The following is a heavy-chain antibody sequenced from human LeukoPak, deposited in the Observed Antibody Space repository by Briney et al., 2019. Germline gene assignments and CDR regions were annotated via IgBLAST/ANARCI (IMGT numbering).Heavy chain of an antibody. CDR2: ITNSGGNT. Sequence: GGSLRLSCAASGFTFNSYAMSWVGQAPGKGLESVSGITNSGGNTYYADSVKGRFTISRDNSKSTLYLQMNSLRAEDTAVFYCAKGSQTDRFDYWGQGALVTVSS. CDR3: AKGSQTDRFDY. D-gene: IGHD2-15*01. CDR1: GFTFNSYA. J-gene: IGHJ4*02. V-gene: IGHV3-23*01.